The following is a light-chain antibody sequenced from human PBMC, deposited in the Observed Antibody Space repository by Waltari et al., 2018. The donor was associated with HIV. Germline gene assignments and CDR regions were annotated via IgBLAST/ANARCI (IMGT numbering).Light chain of an antibody. Sequence: DIQMTQSRSSLSASVGDRVTITCRASQGIRNDLAWFQQKPGKSPKRLIYTASILQSGVPSRFSGSGSVTEFTLTISILQPEHFATYYCLQHNTYPWTFGQGTKVE. J-gene: IGKJ1*01. CDR2: TAS. V-gene: IGKV1-17*01. CDR3: LQHNTYPWT. CDR1: QGIRND.